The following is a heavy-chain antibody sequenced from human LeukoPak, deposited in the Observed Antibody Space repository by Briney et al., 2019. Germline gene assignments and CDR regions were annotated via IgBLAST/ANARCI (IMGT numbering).Heavy chain of an antibody. J-gene: IGHJ2*01. V-gene: IGHV3-30*03. D-gene: IGHD3-3*01. CDR3: ARVYLRFDWYFDL. CDR2: ISNDGSNK. Sequence: GGSLRLSCAASGFTFRSSGMHWVRQAPGKGLEWVAFISNDGSNKHFGDSVKGRFTTSRDNSKNTLYLQMNSLRSEDTAVYYYARVYLRFDWYFDLWGRGTLVTVSS. CDR1: GFTFRSSG.